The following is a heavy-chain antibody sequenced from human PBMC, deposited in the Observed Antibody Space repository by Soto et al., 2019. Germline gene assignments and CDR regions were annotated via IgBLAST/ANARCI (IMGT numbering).Heavy chain of an antibody. V-gene: IGHV3-23*01. D-gene: IGHD3-16*02. CDR3: AKDRSPSNIA. J-gene: IGHJ5*02. CDR2: INGSGGST. Sequence: GGSLRLSCAASGFTFSSYAMSWVRQAPGKGLEWVTAINGSGGSTYYADSVKGRFTISRDKSKNTLYLQMNSLRAEDTAVYYCAKDRSPSNIAWGQGTLVTVSS. CDR1: GFTFSSYA.